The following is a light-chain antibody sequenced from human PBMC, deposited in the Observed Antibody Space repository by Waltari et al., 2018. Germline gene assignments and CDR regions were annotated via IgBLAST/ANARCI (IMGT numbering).Light chain of an antibody. CDR3: QQHNSWPPIFT. J-gene: IGKJ3*01. CDR2: DAS. CDR1: QSVNNH. V-gene: IGKV3-11*01. Sequence: EIVLTQSPATLSLFPGERATLSCRASQSVNNHLAWYQPKPGQPPRLLIYDASNRATGIPARFSGSGSGTDFTLTISSLEPEDFAVYFCQQHNSWPPIFTFGPGTKVDIK.